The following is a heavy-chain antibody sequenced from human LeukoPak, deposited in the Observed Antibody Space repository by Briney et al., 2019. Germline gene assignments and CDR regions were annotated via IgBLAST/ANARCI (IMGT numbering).Heavy chain of an antibody. D-gene: IGHD3-9*01. CDR3: TRDDYDTSDY. J-gene: IGHJ4*02. Sequence: GGSLRLSCAGSGFSFSNAWMSWVRQAPGKGLEWVGHIKSNTDGGTTEYAASVKGRFTISRDDSKSIAYLQMNSLKTEDTAVYYCTRDDYDTSDYWGQGTLVTVSS. V-gene: IGHV3-15*01. CDR1: GFSFSNAW. CDR2: IKSNTDGGTT.